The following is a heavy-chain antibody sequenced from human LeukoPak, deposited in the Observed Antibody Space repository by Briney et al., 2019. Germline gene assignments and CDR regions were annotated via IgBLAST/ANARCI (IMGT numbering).Heavy chain of an antibody. CDR3: ARVYDSSSYYSWFDP. V-gene: IGHV4-59*11. D-gene: IGHD3-22*01. Sequence: SETLSLTCTVSGDSISSHYWSWIRQPPGQGLEWRGYIYYSGSTYYNPSLKSRVTISVDTTRNQFSLKLSSVTAADTAVYYCARVYDSSSYYSWFDPWGQGTLVTVSS. CDR2: IYYSGST. J-gene: IGHJ5*02. CDR1: GDSISSHY.